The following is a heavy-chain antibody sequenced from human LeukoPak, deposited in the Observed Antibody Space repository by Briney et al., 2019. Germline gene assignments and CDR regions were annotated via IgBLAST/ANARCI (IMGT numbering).Heavy chain of an antibody. CDR3: AKGRFLEWLRFDY. Sequence: PGGSLRLSCEASGFAFSDYWMHWIRQVPGKGPVWVSGINSIETTIIYADSVKGRFTISRDNSKNTLYLQMNSLRAEDTAVYYCAKGRFLEWLRFDYWGQGTLVTVSS. CDR2: INSIETTI. CDR1: GFAFSDYW. J-gene: IGHJ4*02. D-gene: IGHD3-3*01. V-gene: IGHV3-74*01.